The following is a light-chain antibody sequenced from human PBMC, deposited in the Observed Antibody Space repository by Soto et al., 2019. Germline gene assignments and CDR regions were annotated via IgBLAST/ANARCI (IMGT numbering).Light chain of an antibody. V-gene: IGKV3-20*01. J-gene: IGKJ4*01. CDR1: QSVNSRY. Sequence: EIVLTQSPGTLSLSPGERATLSCRASQSVNSRYFAWYKQMPGQPPRLLIFGASSRATGIPDRFSGSGSGTDFTLTISRLEPEDFAVYYCQHHGGSPGFTFGGGTKVEIK. CDR3: QHHGGSPGFT. CDR2: GAS.